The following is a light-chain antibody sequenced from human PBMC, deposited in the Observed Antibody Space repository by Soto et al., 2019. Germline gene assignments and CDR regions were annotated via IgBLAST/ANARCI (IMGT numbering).Light chain of an antibody. CDR1: QSVSSSY. Sequence: EIVLTQSPGTLSLSPGERATLSCRASQSVSSSYLAWYQQKPGQAPRLLIYGASSRATGIPDRFSGSGSGTDLTLTTSRLEPEDFAVYYCQPYGSSPSTFGQRNTLYIK. CDR3: QPYGSSPST. J-gene: IGKJ2*01. CDR2: GAS. V-gene: IGKV3-20*01.